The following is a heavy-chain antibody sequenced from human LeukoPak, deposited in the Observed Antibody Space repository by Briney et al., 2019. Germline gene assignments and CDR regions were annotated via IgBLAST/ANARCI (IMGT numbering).Heavy chain of an antibody. CDR3: AGVGYGGNSWGIDY. CDR2: IHYTGKN. V-gene: IGHV4-59*04. CDR1: GDSITSYY. Sequence: SETLSLTCTVSGDSITSYYWNWVRQPPGKGLEWIGYIHYTGKNYYNPSHKSRVTMSVDMSKSQFSLKLSSVTAADTAVYYCAGVGYGGNSWGIDYWGQGTLVTVSS. J-gene: IGHJ4*02. D-gene: IGHD4-23*01.